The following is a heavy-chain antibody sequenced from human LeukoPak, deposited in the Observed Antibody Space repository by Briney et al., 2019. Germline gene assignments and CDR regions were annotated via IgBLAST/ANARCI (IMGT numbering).Heavy chain of an antibody. CDR1: GFTFSNAW. J-gene: IGHJ4*02. V-gene: IGHV3-15*01. D-gene: IGHD3-22*01. CDR2: IKSKTDGGTT. Sequence: GGSLRLSCAASGFTFSNAWMSWVRQAPGKGLEWVGRIKSKTDGGTTDYAAPVKGRFTISRDDSKNTLYLQMNSLKTEDTAVYYCTTDFERDSSGYYFLFDYWGQGTLVTVSS. CDR3: TTDFERDSSGYYFLFDY.